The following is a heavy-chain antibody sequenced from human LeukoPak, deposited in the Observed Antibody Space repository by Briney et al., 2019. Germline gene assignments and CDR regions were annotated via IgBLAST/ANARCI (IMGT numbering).Heavy chain of an antibody. Sequence: GGSLRLSCAASGFTFSSYWMHWVRQAPGKGLVWVSRINSDGSCTNYADSVKGRFTISRDNAKNTLYLQMNSLRAEDTAVYYCATSTYCSGGSCYSRTFQYWGQGTLVTVSS. V-gene: IGHV3-74*01. D-gene: IGHD2-15*01. J-gene: IGHJ4*02. CDR3: ATSTYCSGGSCYSRTFQY. CDR2: INSDGSCT. CDR1: GFTFSSYW.